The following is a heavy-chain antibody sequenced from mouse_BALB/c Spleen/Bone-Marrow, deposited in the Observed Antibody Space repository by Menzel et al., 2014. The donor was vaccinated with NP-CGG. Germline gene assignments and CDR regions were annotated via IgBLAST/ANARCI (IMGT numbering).Heavy chain of an antibody. CDR1: GYSFTGYT. CDR2: INPYNGGT. CDR3: ARGPHYYGSRDYAMDY. D-gene: IGHD1-1*01. Sequence: VHVKQSGPELVKPGASMKISCKASGYSFTGYTMNWVKQSHGKDLEWIGLINPYNGGTSYNQKFKGKATLTVDKSSSTAYMEPLSLTSEDSAVYYCARGPHYYGSRDYAMDYWGQGTSVTVSS. J-gene: IGHJ4*01. V-gene: IGHV1-18*01.